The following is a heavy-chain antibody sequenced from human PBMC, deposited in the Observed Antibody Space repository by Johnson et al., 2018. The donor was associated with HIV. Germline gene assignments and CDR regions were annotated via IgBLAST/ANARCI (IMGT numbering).Heavy chain of an antibody. V-gene: IGHV3-30*04. CDR2: ISYDGSNK. CDR3: ARAGVGAGAFDI. Sequence: QVQLVESGGGVVQPGRSLRLSCAASGFTFSSYAMHWVRQAPGKGLEWVAVISYDGSNKYYADSVKGRFTISRYNSKNTLYMKMNSRRAEDTAVYYCARAGVGAGAFDIWGQGTMVTVSS. D-gene: IGHD1-26*01. J-gene: IGHJ3*02. CDR1: GFTFSSYA.